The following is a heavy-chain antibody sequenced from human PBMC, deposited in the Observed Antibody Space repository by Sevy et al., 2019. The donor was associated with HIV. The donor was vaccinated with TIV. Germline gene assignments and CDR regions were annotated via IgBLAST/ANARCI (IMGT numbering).Heavy chain of an antibody. Sequence: SETLSLTCTVSGGSISSGNYYWHWIRQPPGKGLEWIGYVSYTGNTYYNPSLKSPVTISVDTSNNQFSLRLTSVTAADTAGYYGAREATEYTSSSVWFDPWGQGTLVTVSS. CDR1: GGSISSGNYY. D-gene: IGHD6-6*01. J-gene: IGHJ5*02. V-gene: IGHV4-30-4*01. CDR3: AREATEYTSSSVWFDP. CDR2: VSYTGNT.